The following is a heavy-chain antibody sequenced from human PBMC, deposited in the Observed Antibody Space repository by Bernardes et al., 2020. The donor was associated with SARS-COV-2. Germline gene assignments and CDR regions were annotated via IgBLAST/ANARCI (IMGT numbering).Heavy chain of an antibody. D-gene: IGHD4-17*01. J-gene: IGHJ4*02. CDR3: ARDATVRRDFDY. V-gene: IGHV1-3*01. CDR1: GYTFTSYA. Sequence: ASVKVSCKASGYTFTSYAMHWVRQAPGQRLEWMGWINAGNGYTKYSQKFQGRVTITRDTSASTAYMELSSLRSEDTAVYYCARDATVRRDFDYWGQGTLVTVSS. CDR2: INAGNGYT.